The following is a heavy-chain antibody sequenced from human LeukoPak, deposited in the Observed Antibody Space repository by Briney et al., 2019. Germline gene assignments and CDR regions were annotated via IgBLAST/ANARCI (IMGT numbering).Heavy chain of an antibody. CDR3: ARDRYYYDSSGYYDY. CDR2: IWYDGSNK. V-gene: IGHV3-33*01. CDR1: GFTFSSYG. J-gene: IGHJ4*02. Sequence: GGSLRLSCAASGFTFSSYGMHWVRQAPGKGLEWGAVIWYDGSNKYYADSVKGRFTISRDNSKNTLYLQMNSLGAEDTAVYYCARDRYYYDSSGYYDYWGQGTLVTVSS. D-gene: IGHD3-22*01.